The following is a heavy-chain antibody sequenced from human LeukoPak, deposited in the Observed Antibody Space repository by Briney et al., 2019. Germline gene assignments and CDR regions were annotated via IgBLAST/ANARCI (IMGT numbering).Heavy chain of an antibody. CDR3: AKPISGGLAVTADWFHP. V-gene: IGHV3-23*01. D-gene: IGHD6-19*01. Sequence: GGSLRLSCRASGFXFSVYAISWLRQPPGKGLEWVSTINANSGTTSYAASVRGRFTISRDNCKNTLYLQLNTLRADDTATYYCAKPISGGLAVTADWFHPWGQGTLVVVSS. J-gene: IGHJ5*01. CDR2: INANSGTT. CDR1: GFXFSVYA.